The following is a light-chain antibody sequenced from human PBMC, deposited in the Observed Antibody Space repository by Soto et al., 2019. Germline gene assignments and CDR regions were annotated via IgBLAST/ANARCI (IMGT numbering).Light chain of an antibody. CDR2: EGS. V-gene: IGLV2-23*03. J-gene: IGLJ2*01. CDR1: SSDVGSYNL. Sequence: QSVLTQPASVSGSPGQSITISCTGTSSDVGSYNLVSWYQQHPGKAPKLMICEGSKRPSGVSTRFSGSKSGNTASLTISGIQAEDEADYYCCSYAGSSTFVFGGGTKLTVL. CDR3: CSYAGSSTFV.